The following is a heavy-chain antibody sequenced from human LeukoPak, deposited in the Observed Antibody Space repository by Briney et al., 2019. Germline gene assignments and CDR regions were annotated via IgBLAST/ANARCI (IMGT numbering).Heavy chain of an antibody. J-gene: IGHJ4*02. CDR1: GFTFSSYG. CDR2: IWYDGSNK. D-gene: IGHD6-19*01. V-gene: IGHV3-33*06. Sequence: GGSLRLSCAASGFTFSSYGMHWVRQAPGKGLEWVAVIWYDGSNKYYADSVKGRFTISRDNSKNTLYLQMNSLRAEDTAVYYCAKAVAVAGLFDYWGQGTLVTVSS. CDR3: AKAVAVAGLFDY.